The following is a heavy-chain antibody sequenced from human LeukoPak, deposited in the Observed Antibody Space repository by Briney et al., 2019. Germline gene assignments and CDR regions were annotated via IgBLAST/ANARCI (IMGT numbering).Heavy chain of an antibody. J-gene: IGHJ5*02. Sequence: SETLSLTCTVSGGSISSGDYYWSWIRQPPGKGLEWIGYIYYSGSTYYNPSLKNRVTISVDTSKNQFSLKLSSVTAADTAVYYCARGLPYCSSTSCHGIDPWGQGTLVTVSS. CDR1: GGSISSGDYY. D-gene: IGHD2-2*01. CDR2: IYYSGST. V-gene: IGHV4-30-4*01. CDR3: ARGLPYCSSTSCHGIDP.